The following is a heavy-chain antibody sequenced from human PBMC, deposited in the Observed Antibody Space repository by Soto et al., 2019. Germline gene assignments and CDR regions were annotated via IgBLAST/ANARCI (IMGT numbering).Heavy chain of an antibody. D-gene: IGHD1-1*01. CDR1: GFTFSPYR. J-gene: IGHJ6*03. Sequence: GGSLRLSCAASGFTFSPYRLNWVRQAPGKGLEWVSSISSSGSYIYYADSVKGRFTISRDNAKNSLFLQMDSLRAEDTAVYYCARGGKTANWNDQYYYYYHMDVWGKGTTVTVSS. CDR2: ISSSGSYI. V-gene: IGHV3-21*01. CDR3: ARGGKTANWNDQYYYYYHMDV.